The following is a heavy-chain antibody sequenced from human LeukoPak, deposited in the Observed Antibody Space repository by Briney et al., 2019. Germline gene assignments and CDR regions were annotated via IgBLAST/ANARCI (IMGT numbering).Heavy chain of an antibody. J-gene: IGHJ5*02. V-gene: IGHV6-1*01. CDR1: GDSVSSNSAA. CDR2: TYYRSKWYN. Sequence: SQTLSLTCALSGDSVSSNSAAWNWVRQSPSRGLEWLGRTYYRSKWYNDYAVSVKSRITINPDTSKNQFSLQLNSVTPEDTAVYYCAREEVDRSGWYAPQYWFDPWGQGTLVTVSS. CDR3: AREEVDRSGWYAPQYWFDP. D-gene: IGHD6-19*01.